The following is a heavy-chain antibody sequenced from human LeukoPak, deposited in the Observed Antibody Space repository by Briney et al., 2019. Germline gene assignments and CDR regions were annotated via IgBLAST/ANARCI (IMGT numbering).Heavy chain of an antibody. Sequence: GGSLRLSCAASGFTFSSYSMNWVRQAPGKGLEWLSYISSNSRTISYADSVKGRFTISRDNAKNSLFLQMNSLRAEDTAVYYCARFRRYDSGASEPRLDYWGQGTLVTVSS. V-gene: IGHV3-48*01. D-gene: IGHD3-22*01. CDR1: GFTFSSYS. CDR3: ARFRRYDSGASEPRLDY. CDR2: ISSNSRTI. J-gene: IGHJ4*02.